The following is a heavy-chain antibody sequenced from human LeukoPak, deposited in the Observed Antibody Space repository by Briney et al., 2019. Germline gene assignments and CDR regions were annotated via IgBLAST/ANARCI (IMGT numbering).Heavy chain of an antibody. Sequence: GGSLRLSCAASGFTFSSYWMSWVRQAPGKGLEWVANIKQDGSEKYYVDSVKGRFTISRDNAKNSLYLQMNSLRAEDTAVYYCAKGGDYYDSSGYYDPFDYWGQGTLVTVSS. CDR3: AKGGDYYDSSGYYDPFDY. J-gene: IGHJ4*02. D-gene: IGHD3-22*01. V-gene: IGHV3-7*01. CDR1: GFTFSSYW. CDR2: IKQDGSEK.